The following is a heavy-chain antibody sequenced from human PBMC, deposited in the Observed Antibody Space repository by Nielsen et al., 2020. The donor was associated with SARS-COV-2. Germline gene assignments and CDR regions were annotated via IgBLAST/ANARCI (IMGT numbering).Heavy chain of an antibody. V-gene: IGHV3-43*02. CDR3: ARGMYGMGSYVFDY. CDR2: ISGDGYTT. Sequence: GESLKISCAASGFQFSDYAMHWVRQAPGKGLEWVSLISGDGYTTYSADSVKGRFTVSRDNAKNSLYLQMSSLRDEDTAVYYCARGMYGMGSYVFDYWGQGTLVTVSS. D-gene: IGHD3-10*01. CDR1: GFQFSDYA. J-gene: IGHJ4*02.